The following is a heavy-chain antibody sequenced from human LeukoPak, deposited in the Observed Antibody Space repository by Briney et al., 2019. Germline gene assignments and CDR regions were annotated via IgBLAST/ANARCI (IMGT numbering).Heavy chain of an antibody. V-gene: IGHV4-59*08. CDR1: GGSISSYY. D-gene: IGHD3-10*01. CDR2: IYCSGST. Sequence: KPSETLSLTCTVSGGSISSYYWSWIRQPPGKGLEWIGYIYCSGSTNYNPSLKSRVTISVDTSKNQFSLKLSSVTAADTAVYYCARHGDYGSGEPYDYWGQGTLVTVSS. CDR3: ARHGDYGSGEPYDY. J-gene: IGHJ4*02.